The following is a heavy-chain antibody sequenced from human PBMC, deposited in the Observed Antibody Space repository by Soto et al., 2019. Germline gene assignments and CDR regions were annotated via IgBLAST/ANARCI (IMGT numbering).Heavy chain of an antibody. V-gene: IGHV4-4*07. Sequence: QVQLQESGPGLVKPSETLSLTCTVSGDSMTKYYWSWIRQPAGKGLEWIGRIYTSGSTNYNPSLKSRVTMSIDTSNNHFSLTLKSVTAADTAMYYCARTVGAAYYFDFWGQGALVTVSS. CDR1: GDSMTKYY. CDR2: IYTSGST. CDR3: ARTVGAAYYFDF. D-gene: IGHD1-26*01. J-gene: IGHJ4*02.